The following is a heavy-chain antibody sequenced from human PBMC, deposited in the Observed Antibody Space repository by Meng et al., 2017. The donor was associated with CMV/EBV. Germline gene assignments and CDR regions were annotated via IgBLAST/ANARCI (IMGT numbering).Heavy chain of an antibody. J-gene: IGHJ5*02. Sequence: ESLKISCAASGFTFSSYSMNWVRQAPGKGLEWVSSISSSSSYIYYADSVKGRFTISRDNAKNSLYLQMNSLRAEDTAVYYCARDRWQSQVVPSRVHWFDPWGQGTLVTVSS. CDR2: ISSSSSYI. D-gene: IGHD2-2*01. CDR1: GFTFSSYS. V-gene: IGHV3-21*01. CDR3: ARDRWQSQVVPSRVHWFDP.